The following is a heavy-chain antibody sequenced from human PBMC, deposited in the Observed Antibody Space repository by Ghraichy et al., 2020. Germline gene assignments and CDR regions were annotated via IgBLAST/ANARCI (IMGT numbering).Heavy chain of an antibody. D-gene: IGHD3-16*01. CDR1: GDSLSSDY. CDR2: TYYTGST. J-gene: IGHJ6*02. CDR3: ARGVSVKYYGMYV. V-gene: IGHV4-59*01. Sequence: SETLSLTCTVSGDSLSSDYWSWIRQPPGKGLECIGYTYYTGSTHYNPSLKSRITISVDRSKNQISLRLRSVTAADTGVYYCARGVSVKYYGMYVWGQGTTVAVSS.